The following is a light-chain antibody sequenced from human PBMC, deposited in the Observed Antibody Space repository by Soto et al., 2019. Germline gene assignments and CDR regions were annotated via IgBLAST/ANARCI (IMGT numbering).Light chain of an antibody. V-gene: IGLV1-44*01. Sequence: QSVLTQPPSASETPGQRITISCSGSSSNIGGNPVTWVQQLPGTAPKLLIYSYDQRPSGVPDRFSGSKSGTSASLAISGLQSEDEADYYCAAWDNSLNAYVFGTGTKVTVL. J-gene: IGLJ1*01. CDR3: AAWDNSLNAYV. CDR2: SYD. CDR1: SSNIGGNP.